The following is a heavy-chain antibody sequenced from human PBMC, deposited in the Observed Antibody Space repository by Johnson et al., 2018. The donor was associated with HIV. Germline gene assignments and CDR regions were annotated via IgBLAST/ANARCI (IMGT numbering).Heavy chain of an antibody. CDR2: ISYDGSNK. V-gene: IGHV3-30-3*01. CDR1: AFTFTSYA. Sequence: QEQLVESGGGVVQPGRSLRLSCAASAFTFTSYAMHWVRQAPGKGLEWVAVISYDGSNKYYADSVKGRFTISRDNSKNTVSLQMNRVRGEDTAVYYCARDRAQVDDPNDAFDIWGRGTVVTVSS. CDR3: ARDRAQVDDPNDAFDI. J-gene: IGHJ3*02. D-gene: IGHD1-1*01.